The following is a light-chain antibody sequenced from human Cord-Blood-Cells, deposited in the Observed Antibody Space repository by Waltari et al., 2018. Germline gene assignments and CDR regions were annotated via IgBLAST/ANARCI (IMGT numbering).Light chain of an antibody. CDR1: SSDVGGYNL. V-gene: IGLV2-23*01. Sequence: QSALTQPASVSGSPGQSYTISCTGTSSDVGGYNLVSWYQQHPGKAPKLRIYEGSKRTSGVSNRFSGAKSGNTASLTISGLQAEDEADYYCCSYAGSSTWVFGGGTKLTVL. CDR3: CSYAGSSTWV. J-gene: IGLJ3*02. CDR2: EGS.